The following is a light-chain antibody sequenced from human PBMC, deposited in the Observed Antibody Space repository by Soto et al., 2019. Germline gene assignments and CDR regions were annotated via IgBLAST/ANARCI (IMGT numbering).Light chain of an antibody. CDR1: QTISSW. V-gene: IGKV1-5*03. CDR3: QHYNSSPEA. J-gene: IGKJ1*01. CDR2: KAS. Sequence: DIHMTQSPSTLSGSVGNRFTITCRASQTISSWLAWYQQKPGKAPKLLIYKASTLKSGVPSRLSGSGYGTEFTITISSLQTDDFETYYCQHYNSSPEAFGQGTKVDIK.